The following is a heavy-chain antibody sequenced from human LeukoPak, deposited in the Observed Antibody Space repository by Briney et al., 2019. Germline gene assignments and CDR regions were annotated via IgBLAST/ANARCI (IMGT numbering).Heavy chain of an antibody. CDR2: IRSKANSYAT. Sequence: GGSLRLSCATSGFTFSGSAIHWVRQASGKGLEWVGRIRSKANSYATTDAASVKGRFTISRDDSKNTAYLQMNSLKTEDTAVYYCTRPSYDSSVSGVVYWGQGTLDTVSS. D-gene: IGHD3-22*01. CDR1: GFTFSGSA. CDR3: TRPSYDSSVSGVVY. J-gene: IGHJ4*02. V-gene: IGHV3-73*01.